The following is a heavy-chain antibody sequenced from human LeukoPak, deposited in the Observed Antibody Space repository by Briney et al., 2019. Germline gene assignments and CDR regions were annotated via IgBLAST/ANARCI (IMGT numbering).Heavy chain of an antibody. CDR2: IYYSGST. D-gene: IGHD3-3*01. CDR1: NYSISSDYY. V-gene: IGHV4-38-2*02. J-gene: IGHJ5*02. Sequence: SETLSLTCTVSNYSISSDYYWGWIRQPPGKGLEWIGSIYYSGSTYYNPSLKSRVTISVDASKNQFSLKLSSVTAADTAVYYCARSWSGYSNWFDPWGQGTLVTVSS. CDR3: ARSWSGYSNWFDP.